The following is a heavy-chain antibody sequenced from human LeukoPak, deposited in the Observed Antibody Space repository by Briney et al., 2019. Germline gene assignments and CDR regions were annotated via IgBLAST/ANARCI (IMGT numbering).Heavy chain of an antibody. CDR3: ARLSSSGWLPFDY. Sequence: PSETLSLTCAVYGGSFSGYYWSWIRQPPGKGLEWIGEINHSGSTNYNPSLKSRVTISVDTSKNQFSLKLSSVTAADTAVYYCARLSSSGWLPFDYWGQGTLVTVSS. V-gene: IGHV4-34*01. CDR2: INHSGST. D-gene: IGHD6-19*01. CDR1: GGSFSGYY. J-gene: IGHJ4*02.